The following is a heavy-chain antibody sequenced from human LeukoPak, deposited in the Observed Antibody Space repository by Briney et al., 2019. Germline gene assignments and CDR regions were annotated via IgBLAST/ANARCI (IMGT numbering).Heavy chain of an antibody. CDR3: ASKTMVRGPSDY. V-gene: IGHV3-53*01. D-gene: IGHD3-10*01. CDR1: GFTVSSNY. CDR2: IYSGGST. J-gene: IGHJ4*02. Sequence: GGSLRLSCAASGFTVSSNYMSWVRQAPGKGLGWVSVIYSGGSTYYADSVKGRFTISRDNSKNTLYLQMNSLRAEDTAVYYCASKTMVRGPSDYWGQGTLVTVSS.